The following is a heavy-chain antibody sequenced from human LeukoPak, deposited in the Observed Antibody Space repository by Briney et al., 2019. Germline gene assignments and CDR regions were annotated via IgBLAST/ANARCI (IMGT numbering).Heavy chain of an antibody. V-gene: IGHV1-2*06. CDR2: INPNTGDT. CDR3: AITVVANAFDN. J-gene: IGHJ3*02. D-gene: IGHD4-23*01. CDR1: GYTFTYYY. Sequence: ASVKVSCKASGYTFTYYYIHWLRQAPGQGLELMGRINPNTGDTNYAQKFQGRVTMTSDTFITTAYMDLSGLRSDDTALYYCAITVVANAFDNWGQGTMITVSS.